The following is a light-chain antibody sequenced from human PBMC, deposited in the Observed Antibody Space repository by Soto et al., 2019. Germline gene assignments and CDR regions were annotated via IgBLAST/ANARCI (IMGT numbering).Light chain of an antibody. CDR2: GAS. J-gene: IGKJ2*03. V-gene: IGKV3-20*01. CDR3: QQYDTSPRG. CDR1: QSVSNSD. Sequence: EIGLTQSPATLSLSPGERASRTCRASQSVSNSDLAWYQQKPGQAPRLLIFGASNRATDIPDRFSGSGSGTDFTLTITRLEPEDFAVYYCQQYDTSPRGFGQGTKLEIK.